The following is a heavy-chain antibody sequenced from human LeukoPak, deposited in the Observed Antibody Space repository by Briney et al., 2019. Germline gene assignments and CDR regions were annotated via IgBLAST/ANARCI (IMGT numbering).Heavy chain of an antibody. V-gene: IGHV3-23*01. J-gene: IGHJ4*02. Sequence: GSLRLSCAASGFTFSSYAMSWVRQAPGKGLEWVSGISVSGVSTYYADSVKGRFTISRDNSKNTLYLQMNSLRAEDTALYYCARDPYGDYVFDYWGQGTLVTVSS. D-gene: IGHD4-17*01. CDR1: GFTFSSYA. CDR3: ARDPYGDYVFDY. CDR2: ISVSGVST.